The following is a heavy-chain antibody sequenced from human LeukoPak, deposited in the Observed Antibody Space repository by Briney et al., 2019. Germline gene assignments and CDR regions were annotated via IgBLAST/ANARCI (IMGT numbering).Heavy chain of an antibody. D-gene: IGHD3-3*01. Sequence: SETLSLTCTVSGGSISSYYWSWIRQPAGKGLEWIGRIYTSGSTNYNPYLKSRVTMSVDTPKNQFSLKLSSVTAADTAVYYCARDYDFWSGYPNNWFDPWGQGTLVTVSS. CDR1: GGSISSYY. CDR2: IYTSGST. CDR3: ARDYDFWSGYPNNWFDP. V-gene: IGHV4-4*07. J-gene: IGHJ5*02.